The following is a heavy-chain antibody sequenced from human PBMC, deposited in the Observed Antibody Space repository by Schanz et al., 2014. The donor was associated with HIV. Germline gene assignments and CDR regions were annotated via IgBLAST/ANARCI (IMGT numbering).Heavy chain of an antibody. CDR2: LSGSGSNI. CDR3: ARDKSNLGMDS. J-gene: IGHJ5*01. CDR1: GFSFSDYH. V-gene: IGHV3-11*01. Sequence: QVQLVESGGDLVKPGGSLRLSCTASGFSFSDYHMSWIRQAPGKGLEWVSSLSGSGSNIYYADSVKGRFTTSRDNAKNSLYLQMNTLRADDTAVYYCARDKSNLGMDSWGQGTLVTVSS.